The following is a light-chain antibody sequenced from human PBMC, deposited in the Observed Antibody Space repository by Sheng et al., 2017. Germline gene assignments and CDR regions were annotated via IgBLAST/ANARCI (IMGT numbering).Light chain of an antibody. CDR3: QQYYDWPT. V-gene: IGKV3-15*01. CDR2: GSS. Sequence: EIVVTQSPATLSVSPGERAALSCRASQSVGSHLAWYQQKPGQAPRLLIYGSSTRATGIPAKFNGSGSGTEFTLTISSLQSEDFAVYYCQQYYDWPTFGPGTKVHI. J-gene: IGKJ3*01. CDR1: QSVGSH.